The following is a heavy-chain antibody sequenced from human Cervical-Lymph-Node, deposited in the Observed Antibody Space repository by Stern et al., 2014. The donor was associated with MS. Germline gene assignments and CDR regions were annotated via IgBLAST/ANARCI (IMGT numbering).Heavy chain of an antibody. CDR3: AARANYYDSPGDWFDP. CDR2: SVVGSGNT. V-gene: IGHV1-58*01. D-gene: IGHD3-22*01. CDR1: GFTFTSSA. J-gene: IGHJ5*02. Sequence: QLVQSGPEVKKPLTSVQVSCKASGFTFTSSAVQWVRQARGQRLEWIGWSVVGSGNTNYAQKFQERVTITRDMSTSTAYMELSSLRSEDTAVYYCAARANYYDSPGDWFDPWGQGTLVTVSS.